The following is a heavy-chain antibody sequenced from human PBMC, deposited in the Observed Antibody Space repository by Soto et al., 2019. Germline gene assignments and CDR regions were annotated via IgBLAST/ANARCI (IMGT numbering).Heavy chain of an antibody. CDR1: GFTFSSYG. V-gene: IGHV3-30*18. CDR2: ISYDGSNK. D-gene: IGHD3-22*01. Sequence: QVQLVESGGGVVQPGRALRLSCAASGFTFSSYGMHWVRQAPGKGLEWVAVISYDGSNKYYADSVKGRFTISRDNSKNTLYLQMNSLRAEDTAVYYCAKPYYYDSSGPSPFDSWGQGTLVTVSS. CDR3: AKPYYYDSSGPSPFDS. J-gene: IGHJ4*02.